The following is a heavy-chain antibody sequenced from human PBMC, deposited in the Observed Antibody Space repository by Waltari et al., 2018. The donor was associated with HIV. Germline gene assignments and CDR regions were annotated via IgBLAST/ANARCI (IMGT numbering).Heavy chain of an antibody. D-gene: IGHD3-10*01. CDR1: GYIFTGYF. Sequence: QVQVVQSGAEMQKPGASVRVSCKTSGYIFTGYFLHWVRQAPGQGLEWMGWVHPETGATSTTQKFHGRVTMIRDTCNSTSYWVRRGLTSDDPAVYFCARFIRARYYNDPSLYPDYWRQGTLVSVTS. V-gene: IGHV1-2*02. CDR3: ARFIRARYYNDPSLYPDY. CDR2: VHPETGAT. J-gene: IGHJ4*02.